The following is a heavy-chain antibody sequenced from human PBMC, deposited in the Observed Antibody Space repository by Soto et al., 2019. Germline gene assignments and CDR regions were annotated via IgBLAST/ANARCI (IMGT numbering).Heavy chain of an antibody. J-gene: IGHJ4*02. D-gene: IGHD3-16*01. V-gene: IGHV3-66*01. Sequence: EVQVVESGGGLVQPGGSLRLSCAASGFTVSTQYMSWVRQAPGKGLEWVSVIYSGGSTFYADSVRGRFTISSDNSKHTVNLQMNSLRAEDTAVYYCARAPWAADYWGQGTLVTVSS. CDR3: ARAPWAADY. CDR1: GFTVSTQY. CDR2: IYSGGST.